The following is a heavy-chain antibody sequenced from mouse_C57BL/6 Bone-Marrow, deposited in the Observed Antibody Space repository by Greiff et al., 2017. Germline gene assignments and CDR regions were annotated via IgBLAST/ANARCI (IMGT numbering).Heavy chain of an antibody. V-gene: IGHV10-1*01. CDR2: IRSKSNNYAT. CDR1: GFSFNTYA. J-gene: IGHJ3*01. D-gene: IGHD3-2*02. Sequence: EVQLQESGGGLVQPKGSLKLSCAASGFSFNTYAMNWVRQAPGKGLEWVARIRSKSNNYATYYADSVKDRFTISRDDSESMLYLQMNNLKTEDTAMYYCVRQQLRLRGWFAYWGQGTLVTVSA. CDR3: VRQQLRLRGWFAY.